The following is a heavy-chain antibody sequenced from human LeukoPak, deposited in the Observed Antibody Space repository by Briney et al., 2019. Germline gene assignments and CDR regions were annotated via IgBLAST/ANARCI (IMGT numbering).Heavy chain of an antibody. CDR1: GYTFTGYY. V-gene: IGHV1-2*02. CDR3: ARDYCGGDCYPDY. D-gene: IGHD2-21*02. J-gene: IGHJ4*02. Sequence: AASVKVSCKAFGYTFTGYYMHWVRQAPGQGLEWMGWINPNSGGTNYAQKFQGRVTMTRDTSISTAYMELSRLRSDDTAVYYCARDYCGGDCYPDYWGQGTLVTVSS. CDR2: INPNSGGT.